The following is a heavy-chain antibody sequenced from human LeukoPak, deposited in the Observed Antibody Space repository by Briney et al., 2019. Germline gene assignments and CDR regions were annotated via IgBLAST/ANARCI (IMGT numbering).Heavy chain of an antibody. Sequence: ASVKVSCKVSGYTLTELSMHWVRQAPGQGLEWMGIINPSGGVTSYAQKFQGRVTMTRDTSTSTGYMELSSLRSEDTAVYYCARGGLSGKRGGDCDYGARGPLVTIPS. D-gene: IGHD3-16*01. J-gene: IGHJ4*02. CDR1: GYTLTELS. V-gene: IGHV1-46*01. CDR3: ARGGLSGKRGGDCDY. CDR2: INPSGGVT.